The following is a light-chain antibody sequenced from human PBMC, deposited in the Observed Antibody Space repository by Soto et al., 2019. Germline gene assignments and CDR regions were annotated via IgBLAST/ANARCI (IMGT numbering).Light chain of an antibody. CDR3: QQYNNWPWT. J-gene: IGKJ1*01. Sequence: EIVFTQSPGTLSLSPGERATLSCRASQTVSSSFLAWYQQTPGQAPRLLIYGASTRATGIPARFSGSGSGTEFTLTISSLQSEDFAVYYCQQYNNWPWTFGQGTKVDIK. V-gene: IGKV3-15*01. CDR2: GAS. CDR1: QTVSSS.